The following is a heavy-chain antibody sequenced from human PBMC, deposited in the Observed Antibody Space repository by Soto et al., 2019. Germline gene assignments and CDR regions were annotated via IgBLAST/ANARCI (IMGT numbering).Heavy chain of an antibody. CDR2: SIPMFVTA. D-gene: IGHD3-22*01. J-gene: IGHJ4*02. Sequence: QVQLVQSGAEVKKPGSSVKVSCKASAGTFSSYAISWVRQAPGQGLEWMGGSIPMFVTANYSQKFQGRLTISADESTSTAYMELSSLRSEDTAVFYCARRLYSYDSSGYYYPEYFDYWGQGTLVTVSS. V-gene: IGHV1-69*12. CDR1: AGTFSSYA. CDR3: ARRLYSYDSSGYYYPEYFDY.